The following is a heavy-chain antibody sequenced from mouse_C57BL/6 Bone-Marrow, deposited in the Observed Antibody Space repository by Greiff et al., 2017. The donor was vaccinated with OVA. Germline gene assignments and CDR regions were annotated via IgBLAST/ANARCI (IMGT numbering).Heavy chain of an antibody. CDR3: ASYYGSSYDYAMDY. Sequence: VQLQQSGPGLVQPSHSLSITCTVSGFSLTSYGVHWVRQSPGKGLEWLGVIWSGGSTDYNAAFISRLSISKDNSKSQVFFKMNSLQADDTAIYYCASYYGSSYDYAMDYWGQGTSVTVSS. D-gene: IGHD1-1*01. V-gene: IGHV2-2*01. CDR2: IWSGGST. J-gene: IGHJ4*01. CDR1: GFSLTSYG.